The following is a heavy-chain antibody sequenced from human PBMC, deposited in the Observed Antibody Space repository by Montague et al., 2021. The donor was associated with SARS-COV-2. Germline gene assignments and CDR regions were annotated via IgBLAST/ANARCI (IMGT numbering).Heavy chain of an antibody. CDR2: ISYSGEI. Sequence: SETLSLTCTVSGGYVTSYGYFWDWIRQSPGKGPEWIGDISYSGEIFYTASLRSRVTISVDTSRNQFSLILTSVTAADTAVYYCARHLYREFFDFWGQGAMVTVSS. D-gene: IGHD3-16*01. J-gene: IGHJ3*01. CDR3: ARHLYREFFDF. V-gene: IGHV4-39*01. CDR1: GGYVTSYGYF.